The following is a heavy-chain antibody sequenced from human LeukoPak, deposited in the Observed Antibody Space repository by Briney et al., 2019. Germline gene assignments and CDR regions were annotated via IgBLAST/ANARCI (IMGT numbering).Heavy chain of an antibody. CDR3: ARVSGPGMNEYFHL. D-gene: IGHD3-10*01. Sequence: GGSLTLSCAASGFTFSGAWMHWVRQAPGKGLVWVSRINNDGTTTMYADSVKGRFTLSRDNAKNTLYLQMNSLRAEDTAVYYCARVSGPGMNEYFHLWGQGTLVTVSS. CDR1: GFTFSGAW. V-gene: IGHV3-74*03. CDR2: INNDGTTT. J-gene: IGHJ1*01.